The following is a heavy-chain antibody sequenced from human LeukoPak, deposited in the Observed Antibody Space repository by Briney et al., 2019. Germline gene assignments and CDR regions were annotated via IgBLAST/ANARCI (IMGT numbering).Heavy chain of an antibody. V-gene: IGHV4-4*07. D-gene: IGHD3-22*01. Sequence: SETLSLTCTVSGGSISSYYWSWIRQPAGKGLEWIGRIYTSGSTNYNPSLKSRVTMSVDTSKNQFSLKLSSVTAADTAVYCCASHYYDSSGYYSIDAFDIWGQGTMVTVSS. J-gene: IGHJ3*02. CDR1: GGSISSYY. CDR2: IYTSGST. CDR3: ASHYYDSSGYYSIDAFDI.